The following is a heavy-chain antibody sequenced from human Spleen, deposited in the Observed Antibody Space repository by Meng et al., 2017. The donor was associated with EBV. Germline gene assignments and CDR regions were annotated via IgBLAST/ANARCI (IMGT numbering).Heavy chain of an antibody. V-gene: IGHV4-4*02. CDR3: ARADGDANWFDP. D-gene: IGHD4-17*01. CDR2: VHHDGST. CDR1: GASVSASNW. J-gene: IGHJ5*01. Sequence: QGQRQGSGPGLGKPSGTLSLTCAVCGASVSASNWWSWVRQPPGKGLEWIGEVHHDGSTNYNASLKSRVSISVEKSKNQFSLNMTSVTAADTAVYYCARADGDANWFDPWGQGTLVTVSS.